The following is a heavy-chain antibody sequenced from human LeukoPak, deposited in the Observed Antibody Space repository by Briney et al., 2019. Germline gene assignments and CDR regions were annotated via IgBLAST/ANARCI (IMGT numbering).Heavy chain of an antibody. D-gene: IGHD2/OR15-2a*01. CDR3: TRDWRNMAFDY. CDR2: IISDGTTT. J-gene: IGHJ4*02. Sequence: PGGSLRLSCTASGFPLSNFWMHWVRQVPEKGLVWVSRIISDGTTTSYADSVKGRFTISRDNAKNTLYLQMNSLRAEDTAVYYCTRDWRNMAFDYWGQGTLVTVSS. V-gene: IGHV3-74*01. CDR1: GFPLSNFW.